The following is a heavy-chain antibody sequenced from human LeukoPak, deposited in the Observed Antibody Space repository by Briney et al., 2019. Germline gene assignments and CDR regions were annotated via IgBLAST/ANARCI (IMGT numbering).Heavy chain of an antibody. J-gene: IGHJ4*02. CDR1: GFTFSSYA. CDR2: ISGSGGST. V-gene: IGHV3-23*01. D-gene: IGHD3-22*01. Sequence: PGGSLRLSCAASGFTFSSYAMSWVRQAPGKGLEWVSAISGSGGSTYYADSVKGRFTISRDNSKNTLYLQMNGLRAEDTAVYYCASYYYDSSGYPSDYWGQGTLVTVSS. CDR3: ASYYYDSSGYPSDY.